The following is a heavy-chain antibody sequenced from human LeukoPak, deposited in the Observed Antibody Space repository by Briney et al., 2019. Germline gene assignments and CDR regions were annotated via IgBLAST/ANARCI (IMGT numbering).Heavy chain of an antibody. CDR1: GFTFSRSA. CDR3: ASGQSAGYTFDI. V-gene: IGHV3-23*01. D-gene: IGHD6-13*01. J-gene: IGHJ3*02. Sequence: GGSLRLSCAASGFTFSRSAMTWVRQTPGKGLDWVSSISSSGNTYYADSVKGRFTISRDNSKNMLYLQMNSLRAEDTAVYYCASGQSAGYTFDIWGQGTMVTVSS. CDR2: ISSSGNT.